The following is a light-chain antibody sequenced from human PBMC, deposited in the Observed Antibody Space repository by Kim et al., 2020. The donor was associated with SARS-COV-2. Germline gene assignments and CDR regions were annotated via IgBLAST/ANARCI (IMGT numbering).Light chain of an antibody. CDR1: QSISSS. V-gene: IGKV1-5*01. CDR2: AAS. CDR3: QQYSSYST. Sequence: SASVGDRVTITCRASQSISSSLAWYQQKPGEAPELLIYAASTLERGVPSRFIGTGSGTEFTLTISSLHSEDLATYYCQQYSSYSTFGQGTKVDIK. J-gene: IGKJ1*01.